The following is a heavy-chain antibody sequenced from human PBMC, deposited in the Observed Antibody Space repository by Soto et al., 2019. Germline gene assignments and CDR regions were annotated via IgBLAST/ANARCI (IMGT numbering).Heavy chain of an antibody. V-gene: IGHV4-61*01. Sequence: PSETLSLTCTVSGGSVSSGSYYWSWIRQPPGKGLEWIGYNYYSGSTNYNPSLKSRVTISVDTSKNQFSLKLSSVTAADTAVYYCARRAVAAAKINWFDPWGQGTLVTVSS. CDR2: NYYSGST. D-gene: IGHD2-15*01. CDR3: ARRAVAAAKINWFDP. CDR1: GGSVSSGSYY. J-gene: IGHJ5*02.